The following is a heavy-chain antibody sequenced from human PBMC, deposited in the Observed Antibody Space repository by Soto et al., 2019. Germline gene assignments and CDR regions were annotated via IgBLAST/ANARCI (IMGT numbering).Heavy chain of an antibody. Sequence: QVQLVQSGAEVKKPGPSVKISCKASGYAFSQFYIHWMRQAPGQGVEWMGWINPNSGRTKFAQKFQGWVTITRGRSIKTVCGELSGFKSDPPAVYYCGRGSGGTPATLDYYYFYTYVWGKGTTVSFSS. V-gene: IGHV1-2*04. CDR2: INPNSGRT. CDR1: GYAFSQFY. J-gene: IGHJ6*03. CDR3: GRGSGGTPATLDYYYFYTYV. D-gene: IGHD1-26*01.